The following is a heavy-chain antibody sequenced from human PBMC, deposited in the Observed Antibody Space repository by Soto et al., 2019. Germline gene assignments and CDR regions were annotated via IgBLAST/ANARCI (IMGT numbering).Heavy chain of an antibody. CDR2: FSNYNGNT. V-gene: IGHV1-18*01. Sequence: QVQLVQSGTEVKKPGASVKVSCKASGYSFTNYGVSWVRQVPGQGLEWMGWFSNYNGNTNYAQKLQGRVTMTTDTSTTTAYMELRNLRSDDTAVYYCARDRGSSLDYWGQGTLVTVSP. CDR1: GYSFTNYG. CDR3: ARDRGSSLDY. D-gene: IGHD6-13*01. J-gene: IGHJ4*02.